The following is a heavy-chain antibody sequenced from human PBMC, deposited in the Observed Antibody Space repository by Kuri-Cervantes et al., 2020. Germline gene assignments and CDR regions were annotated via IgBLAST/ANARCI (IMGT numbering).Heavy chain of an antibody. CDR1: GFSLSTSGMC. CDR2: IYYSGST. J-gene: IGHJ4*02. Sequence: SGPTLVKSTQTLTLTCTFSGFSLSTSGMCVSWIRQPPGKGLEWIGYIYYSGSTNYNPSLKSRVTISVDTSKNQFSLKLSSVTAADTAVYYCARYTRDYVWGSYPGYFDYWGQGTLVTVSS. V-gene: IGHV4-61*08. D-gene: IGHD3-16*02. CDR3: ARYTRDYVWGSYPGYFDY.